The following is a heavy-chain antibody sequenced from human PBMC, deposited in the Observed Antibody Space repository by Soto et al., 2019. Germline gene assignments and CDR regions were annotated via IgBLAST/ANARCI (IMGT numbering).Heavy chain of an antibody. J-gene: IGHJ6*02. Sequence: PGGSLRLSCSASGFTFSIYAMHWVRQAPGKGLEYVSSISINGGSTHYADSVKGRFAISRDNSKNTLYLQMNSLRPEDTAVYYCARGPHIVVVTSIHKYAMGVWGQGTTVTVSS. D-gene: IGHD2-21*02. CDR2: ISINGGST. CDR1: GFTFSIYA. V-gene: IGHV3-64*04. CDR3: ARGPHIVVVTSIHKYAMGV.